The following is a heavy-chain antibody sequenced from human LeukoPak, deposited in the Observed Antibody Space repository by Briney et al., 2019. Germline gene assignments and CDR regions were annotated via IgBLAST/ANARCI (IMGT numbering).Heavy chain of an antibody. CDR1: GGSITSYY. V-gene: IGHV4-59*01. CDR2: VYNRGTT. J-gene: IGHJ5*02. CDR3: ARDYGGNSGEFDP. Sequence: PSETLSLTCSVSGGSITSYYWSWIRQSPMKGLEWIGSVYNRGTTYYNPSLKGRVTISGDTSKNQLSLRMTYVTTADTAVYFCARDYGGNSGEFDPWGQGTLVTVSS. D-gene: IGHD4-23*01.